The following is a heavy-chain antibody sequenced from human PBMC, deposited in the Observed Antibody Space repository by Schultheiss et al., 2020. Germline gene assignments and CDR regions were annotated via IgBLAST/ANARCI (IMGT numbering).Heavy chain of an antibody. V-gene: IGHV4-59*12. D-gene: IGHD2-8*01. CDR3: ARVPPPRMVDY. Sequence: SETLSLTCTVSGGFISSYYWSWIRQPPGKGLEWIGYIYYSGSTNYNPSLKSRVTISVDTSKNQFSLKLSSVTAADTAVYYCARVPPPRMVDYWGQGTLVTVSS. CDR2: IYYSGST. J-gene: IGHJ4*02. CDR1: GGFISSYY.